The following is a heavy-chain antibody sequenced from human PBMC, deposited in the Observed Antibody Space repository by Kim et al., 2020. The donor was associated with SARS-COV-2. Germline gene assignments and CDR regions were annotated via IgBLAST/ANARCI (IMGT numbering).Heavy chain of an antibody. CDR1: GFTFSSYA. CDR3: AKDIGGYGGGPSDAFDI. Sequence: GGSLRLSCAASGFTFSSYAMSWVRQAPGKGLEWVSVIYRGGSTTYYADSVKGRFTISRDNSKNTLYLQMNSLRAEDTAVYYCAKDIGGYGGGPSDAFDIWGQGTMVTVSS. V-gene: IGHV3-23*03. CDR2: IYRGGSTT. D-gene: IGHD1-26*01. J-gene: IGHJ3*02.